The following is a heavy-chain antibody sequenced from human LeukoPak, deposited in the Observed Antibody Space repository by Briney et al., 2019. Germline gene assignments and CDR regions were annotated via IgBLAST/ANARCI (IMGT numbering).Heavy chain of an antibody. Sequence: ASVKVSCKASGYTFTSYGISWVRQAPGQGLEWMGWISAYNGNTNYAQKLQGRVTMTTDTSTSTAYMELRSLRSDDTAVYYCARDLGGDVVVRSLDYYYYYGMDVWGKGTTVTVSS. D-gene: IGHD2-2*01. CDR2: ISAYNGNT. J-gene: IGHJ6*04. CDR1: GYTFTSYG. V-gene: IGHV1-18*04. CDR3: ARDLGGDVVVRSLDYYYYYGMDV.